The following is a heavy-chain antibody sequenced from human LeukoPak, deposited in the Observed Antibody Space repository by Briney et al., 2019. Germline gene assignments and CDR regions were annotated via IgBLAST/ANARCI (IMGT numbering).Heavy chain of an antibody. CDR2: IYYSGST. V-gene: IGHV4-39*07. J-gene: IGHJ4*02. CDR1: GGSISSSSYY. CDR3: ARDTIEGIYGTGSFVFDY. D-gene: IGHD3-10*01. Sequence: SETLSLTCTVSGGSISSSSYYWGWIRQPPGKGLEWIGSIYYSGSTYYNPSLKSRATISVDTSKNQFSLKLSSVTAADTAVYYCARDTIEGIYGTGSFVFDYWGQGTLVTVSS.